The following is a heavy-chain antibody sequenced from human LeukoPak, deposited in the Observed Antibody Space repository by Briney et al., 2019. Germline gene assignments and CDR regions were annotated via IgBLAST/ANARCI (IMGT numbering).Heavy chain of an antibody. V-gene: IGHV3-21*01. CDR1: GFTFSSYS. Sequence: GGSLRLSCAASGFTFSSYSMNWVRQAPGKGLEWVSSSSSSSSYIYYADSVKGRFTISRDNAKNSLYLQMNSLRAEDTAVYYCAREPANPRLAHTYYYMDVWGKGTTVTVSS. CDR2: SSSSSSYI. CDR3: AREPANPRLAHTYYYMDV. D-gene: IGHD2-2*01. J-gene: IGHJ6*03.